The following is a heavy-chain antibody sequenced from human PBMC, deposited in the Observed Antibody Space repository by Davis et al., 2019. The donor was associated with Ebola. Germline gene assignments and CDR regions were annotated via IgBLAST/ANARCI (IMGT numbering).Heavy chain of an antibody. CDR2: ISSSSSYI. CDR3: ARDNVVVTAIPFFDY. V-gene: IGHV3-21*01. J-gene: IGHJ4*02. Sequence: PGGSLRLSCAASGFTFSTYSMSWVRQAPGKGLEWVSSISSSSSYIYYADSVKGRFTISRDNAKNSLYLQMNSLRAEDTAVYYCARDNVVVTAIPFFDYWGQGTLVTVSS. D-gene: IGHD2-21*02. CDR1: GFTFSTYS.